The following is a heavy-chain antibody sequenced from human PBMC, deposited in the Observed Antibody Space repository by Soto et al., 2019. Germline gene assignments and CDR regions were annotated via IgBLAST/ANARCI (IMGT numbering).Heavy chain of an antibody. CDR2: ISYDGTNK. CDR1: GFSFSISP. V-gene: IGHV3-30-3*01. D-gene: IGHD2-21*02. CDR3: AREVVAPDFYYLDF. Sequence: GGSLRLSCAASGFSFSISPMHWVRQAPGKGPEWVALISYDGTNKFYADSVKGRFTISRDDAKKMVFLQMSSLRAEDTAVYFCAREVVAPDFYYLDFWGRGTLVTAS. J-gene: IGHJ4*02.